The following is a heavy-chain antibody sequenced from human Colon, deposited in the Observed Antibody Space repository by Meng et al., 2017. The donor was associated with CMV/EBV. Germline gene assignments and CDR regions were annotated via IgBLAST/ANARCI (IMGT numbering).Heavy chain of an antibody. D-gene: IGHD5-24*01. V-gene: IGHV3-30-3*01. J-gene: IGHJ4*02. Sequence: GGSLRLSCEGSGFTFNTYVMHWVRQAPGKGLEWLAIISYDGVNQYYADSVKGRFTISRDNSKNTLYLQMKNLTTEDTAVYYCARDQGRYTNYIYHWGQGTVVTVSS. CDR2: ISYDGVNQ. CDR1: GFTFNTYV. CDR3: ARDQGRYTNYIYH.